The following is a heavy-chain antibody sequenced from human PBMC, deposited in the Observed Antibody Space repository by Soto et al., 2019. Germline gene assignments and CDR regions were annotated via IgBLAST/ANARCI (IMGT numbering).Heavy chain of an antibody. CDR3: ARVRKSGYYYESWFDP. V-gene: IGHV4-30-4*01. CDR2: IYYSGST. CDR1: GGSISSGDYY. J-gene: IGHJ5*02. D-gene: IGHD3-22*01. Sequence: SETLSLTCTVSGGSISSGDYYWSWIRQPPGKGLEWIGYIYYSGSTYYNPSLKSRVTISVDTSKNQFSLKLSSVTAADTVVYFCARVRKSGYYYESWFDPWGQGIQVTVSS.